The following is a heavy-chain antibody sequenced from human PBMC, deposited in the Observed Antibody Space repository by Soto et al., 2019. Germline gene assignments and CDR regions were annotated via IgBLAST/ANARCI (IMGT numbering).Heavy chain of an antibody. Sequence: GGSLRLSCAASGFTFSSYAMHWVRQAPGKGLEWVAVISYDGSNKYYADSVKGRFTISRDNSKNTLYLQMNSLRAEDTAVNYCARDLRGDAFDIWGQGTMVTVSS. CDR2: ISYDGSNK. V-gene: IGHV3-30-3*01. CDR1: GFTFSSYA. J-gene: IGHJ3*02. D-gene: IGHD3-16*01. CDR3: ARDLRGDAFDI.